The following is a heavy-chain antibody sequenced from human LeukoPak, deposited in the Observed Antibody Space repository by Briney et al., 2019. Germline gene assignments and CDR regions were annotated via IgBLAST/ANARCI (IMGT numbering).Heavy chain of an antibody. J-gene: IGHJ5*02. CDR1: GYSISSGYY. CDR3: ARNWQQLVPWLEYWFDP. Sequence: SETLSLTCTVSGYSISSGYYWGWIRQPPGKGLEWIGSIYHSGSTYYNPSLKSRVTISVDTSKNQFSLKLSSVTAADTAVYYCARNWQQLVPWLEYWFDPWGQGTLVTVSS. D-gene: IGHD6-13*01. CDR2: IYHSGST. V-gene: IGHV4-38-2*02.